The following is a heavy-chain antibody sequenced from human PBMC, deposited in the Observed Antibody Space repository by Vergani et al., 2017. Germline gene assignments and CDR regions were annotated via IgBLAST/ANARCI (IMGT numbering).Heavy chain of an antibody. D-gene: IGHD6-19*01. CDR3: AKHFSGWGIDY. Sequence: QVQLVESGGGLVKPGGSLRLSCATSGFTLSNYDMQWIRQGPGKGLEFVAFIQFDGSNQYYADSVKGRFTLSRDFSKNTLYLQMNSLRTDDTATYYCAKHFSGWGIDYWGQGTQVIFSS. CDR1: GFTLSNYD. J-gene: IGHJ4*02. V-gene: IGHV3-30*02. CDR2: IQFDGSNQ.